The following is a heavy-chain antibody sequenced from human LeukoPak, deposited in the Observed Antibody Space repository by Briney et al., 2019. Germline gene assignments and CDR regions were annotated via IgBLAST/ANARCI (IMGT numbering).Heavy chain of an antibody. CDR1: GFTFSNAW. D-gene: IGHD6-6*01. CDR3: ARIGRPAAFDI. V-gene: IGHV3-11*01. J-gene: IGHJ3*02. CDR2: ITSSGSTI. Sequence: GGSLRLSCAASGFTFSNAWMSWVRQAPGKGLEWVSYITSSGSTIYYADSMKGRFTISRDNAKHSLFLQLDSLRAEDTAVYYCARIGRPAAFDIWGQGTLVIVSS.